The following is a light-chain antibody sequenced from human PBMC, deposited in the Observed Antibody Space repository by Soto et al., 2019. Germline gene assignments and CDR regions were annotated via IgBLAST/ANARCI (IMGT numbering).Light chain of an antibody. Sequence: DIHVTQSPSSVSASVGDRVTITSRASQAITSWLAWYQQKPGRAPKLLIYSASSLQSGAPSRFTGSGSGTDFTLTITSLQPDDAAVYYCQQTRSFPLTFGGGTKVDIK. CDR1: QAITSW. CDR2: SAS. CDR3: QQTRSFPLT. J-gene: IGKJ4*01. V-gene: IGKV1-12*01.